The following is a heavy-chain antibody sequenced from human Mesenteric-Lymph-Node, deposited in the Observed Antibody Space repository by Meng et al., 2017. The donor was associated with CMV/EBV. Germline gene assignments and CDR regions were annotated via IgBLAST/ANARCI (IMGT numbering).Heavy chain of an antibody. V-gene: IGHV6-1*01. Sequence: SETLSLTCAISGDNISNSRTAWNWIRQSPSRGLEWLGRTYYRSKWYNEYVISAKGRITINADMSKNQFSLQLSSVTPEDTAVYYCARDFLPDIGGDTFDVWGQGTVVTVSS. CDR3: ARDFLPDIGGDTFDV. CDR1: GDNISNSRTA. D-gene: IGHD4-23*01. CDR2: TYYRSKWYN. J-gene: IGHJ3*01.